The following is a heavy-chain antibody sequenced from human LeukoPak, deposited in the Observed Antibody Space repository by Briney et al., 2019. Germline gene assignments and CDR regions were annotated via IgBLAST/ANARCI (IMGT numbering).Heavy chain of an antibody. D-gene: IGHD6-19*01. J-gene: IGHJ3*01. CDR2: ISSSSSYI. V-gene: IGHV3-21*01. Sequence: GGSLRLSCAASGFTFSSYSMNWVRQAPGKGLEWVSSISSSSSYIYYADSVKGRFTISRDNAKNSLYLQMNSLRAEDTAVYYCARDLGYGYSSGSPSWGQGTMVTVSS. CDR3: ARDLGYGYSSGSPS. CDR1: GFTFSSYS.